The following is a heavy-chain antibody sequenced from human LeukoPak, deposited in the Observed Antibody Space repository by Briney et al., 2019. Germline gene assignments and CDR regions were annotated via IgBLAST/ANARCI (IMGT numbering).Heavy chain of an antibody. CDR3: TTKPLGYCSSSSCYSYFDY. CDR2: IKSKTDGGTT. Sequence: GGSLRLSCAASGFTFSNAWMSWVRQAPGKGLEWVGRIKSKTDGGTTDYAAPVKGRFTISRDDSKNTLYLQMSSLKTEDTAVYYCTTKPLGYCSSSSCYSYFDYWGQGTLVTVSS. V-gene: IGHV3-15*01. D-gene: IGHD2-2*01. CDR1: GFTFSNAW. J-gene: IGHJ4*02.